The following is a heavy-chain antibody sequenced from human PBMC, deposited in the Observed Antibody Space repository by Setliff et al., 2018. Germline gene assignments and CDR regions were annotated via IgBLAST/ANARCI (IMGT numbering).Heavy chain of an antibody. J-gene: IGHJ3*02. Sequence: PGGSLRLSCADSGFTFSTYAMHWVRQAPGKGLEWVAFISYDGSNKYYADSVKGRFTISRDNSKNTLYLQMNSLRSEDTAVYYCARARGSGARAFDIWGQGTMVTVSS. D-gene: IGHD1-26*01. V-gene: IGHV3-30*01. CDR3: ARARGSGARAFDI. CDR2: ISYDGSNK. CDR1: GFTFSTYA.